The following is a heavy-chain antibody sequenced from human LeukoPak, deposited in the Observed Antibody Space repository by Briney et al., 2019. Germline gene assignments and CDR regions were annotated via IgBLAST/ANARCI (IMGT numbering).Heavy chain of an antibody. CDR3: AGRFEY. V-gene: IGHV3-23*01. CDR2: ISGSGDNT. Sequence: GGSLRLSCAASGFTFSDYAMNWVRQAPGKGLEWVSGISGSGDNTYHADSVKGRFTISRDNSKNTLYLQMNSLRVEDTAVYYCAGRFEYWGQGSLVTVSS. J-gene: IGHJ4*02. D-gene: IGHD1-26*01. CDR1: GFTFSDYA.